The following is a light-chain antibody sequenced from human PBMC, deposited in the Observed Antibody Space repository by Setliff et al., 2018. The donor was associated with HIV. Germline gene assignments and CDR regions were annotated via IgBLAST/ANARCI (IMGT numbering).Light chain of an antibody. V-gene: IGLV2-14*01. CDR3: TSYTRDNTITRV. CDR2: GVN. CDR1: SSDVGAYSL. Sequence: QSALTQPASVSGSPGQSITISCTGTSSDVGAYSLVSWYQQHPGKAPKLMIYGVNNRPSGVSNRFSGSKSGSTASLTISGLQAEDEADYFCTSYTRDNTITRVFGTGTKVTVL. J-gene: IGLJ1*01.